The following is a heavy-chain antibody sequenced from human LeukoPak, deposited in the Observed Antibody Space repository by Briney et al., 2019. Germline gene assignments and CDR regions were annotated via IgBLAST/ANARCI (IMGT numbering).Heavy chain of an antibody. CDR2: IYHSGST. CDR3: ARRPYCTSTSCPPRHAFDI. D-gene: IGHD2-2*01. Sequence: KPSETLSLTCAVSGYSISSGFFWGWIRQPPGKGLEWIGSIYHSGSTYYNPSLKSRVTISVDTSKNQFSLKLSSVTAADTAVYYSARRPYCTSTSCPPRHAFDIWGQGTMVTVSS. V-gene: IGHV4-38-2*01. CDR1: GYSISSGFF. J-gene: IGHJ3*02.